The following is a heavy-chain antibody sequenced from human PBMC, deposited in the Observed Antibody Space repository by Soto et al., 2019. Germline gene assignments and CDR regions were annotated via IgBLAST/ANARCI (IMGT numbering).Heavy chain of an antibody. J-gene: IGHJ4*02. V-gene: IGHV1-2*02. CDR1: GYTFTGYY. Sequence: ASVKVSCKASGYTFTGYYMHWVRQAPGQGLEWMGWINPNSGGTNYAQKFQGRVTMTRDTSISTAYMELSRLRSDDTAVYYCERVALSSRTPFDYWGQGTLVPVSS. CDR2: INPNSGGT. CDR3: ERVALSSRTPFDY. D-gene: IGHD6-6*01.